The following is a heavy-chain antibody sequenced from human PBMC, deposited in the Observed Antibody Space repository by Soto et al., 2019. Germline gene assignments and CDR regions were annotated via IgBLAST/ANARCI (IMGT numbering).Heavy chain of an antibody. CDR3: ARTDSSGYSYYYYYGMAV. Sequence: ASVKVACKAAGGSFSGDAVGWVRQAPGQGLEWMGGIIPIFGTANYAQKFQGRVTITADESTSTAYMELSSLRSEDTAVYYCARTDSSGYSYYYYYGMAVWGQGTTVTVSS. CDR2: IIPIFGTA. D-gene: IGHD3-22*01. CDR1: GGSFSGDA. J-gene: IGHJ6*02. V-gene: IGHV1-69*13.